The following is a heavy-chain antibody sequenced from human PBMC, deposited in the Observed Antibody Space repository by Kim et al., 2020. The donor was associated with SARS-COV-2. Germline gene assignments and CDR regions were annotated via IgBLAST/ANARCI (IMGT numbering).Heavy chain of an antibody. CDR1: GFIFSHYW. J-gene: IGHJ4*02. CDR2: ISHDGSFT. V-gene: IGHV3-74*01. CDR3: AQFGFDWLLSL. D-gene: IGHD3-9*01. Sequence: GGSLRLSCEGSGFIFSHYWMHWVRQAPGKGLEWVSRISHDGSFTGHADSVKGRFTISRDNARNTLYLQMNSLRVEDTAVYYCAQFGFDWLLSLWGQGTLVTVSA.